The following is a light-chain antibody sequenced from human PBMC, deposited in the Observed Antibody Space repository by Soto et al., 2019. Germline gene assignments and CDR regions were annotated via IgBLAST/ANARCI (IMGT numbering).Light chain of an antibody. CDR1: QTVSSY. J-gene: IGKJ5*01. CDR3: QQSFTTPS. CDR2: ATS. Sequence: DIHMTQSPSSLSASVGDRVNITCRASQTVSSYLNWYQQKPGTVPKLLIYATSNLQSGVPSRFSGRGFGTDFTLTTSSLQPEDFATYYCQQSFTTPSFGQGTRLDIK. V-gene: IGKV1-39*01.